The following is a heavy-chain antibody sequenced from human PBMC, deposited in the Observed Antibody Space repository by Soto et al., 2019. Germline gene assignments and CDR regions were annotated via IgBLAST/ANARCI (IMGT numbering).Heavy chain of an antibody. CDR1: GFTVSSKY. CDR3: ARDDVLCDGGRCYGIPLDV. J-gene: IGHJ6*04. Sequence: EVQLVASGGGLVQPGGSLRLSCAASGFTVSSKYMTWVRQAPGKGLEWVSLIQSGGTTYYADSVKGRFTISRDTSENTLHLQMDSLRVEATSVYYCARDDVLCDGGRCYGIPLDVCGKGTTVTVSS. V-gene: IGHV3-66*01. D-gene: IGHD2-15*01. CDR2: IQSGGTT.